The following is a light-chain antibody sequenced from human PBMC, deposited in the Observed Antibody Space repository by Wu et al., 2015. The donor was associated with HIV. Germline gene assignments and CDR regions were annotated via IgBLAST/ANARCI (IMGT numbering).Light chain of an antibody. V-gene: IGKV1-8*01. CDR3: QQYYSYPPST. CDR2: SAS. J-gene: IGKJ2*01. Sequence: AIRMTQSPSSLSASTGDRVTITCRASQNIFSYLAWYQQQPGKAPKLLIYSASSLQDGVPSRFSGSGSGTDFTLTISCLQSEDFATYFCQQYYSYPPSTFGQGAKVEIK. CDR1: QNIFSY.